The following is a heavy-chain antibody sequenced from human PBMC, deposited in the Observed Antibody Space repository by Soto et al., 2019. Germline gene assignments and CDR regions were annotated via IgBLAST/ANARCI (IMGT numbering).Heavy chain of an antibody. J-gene: IGHJ4*02. D-gene: IGHD2-15*01. CDR2: IWYDGSNK. Sequence: GGSLRLSCAASGFTFSSYGMHWVRQAPGKGLEWVAVIWYDGSNKYYADSVKGRFTISRDNSKNTLYLQMNSLRAEDTAVYYCARMSVVVGAATLFFDYWGQGTLVRVSS. CDR1: GFTFSSYG. CDR3: ARMSVVVGAATLFFDY. V-gene: IGHV3-33*03.